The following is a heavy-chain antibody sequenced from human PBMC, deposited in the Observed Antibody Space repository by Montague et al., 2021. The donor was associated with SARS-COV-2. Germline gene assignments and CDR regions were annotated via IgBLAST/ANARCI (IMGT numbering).Heavy chain of an antibody. CDR2: ISYEGSNR. D-gene: IGHD2-8*01. Sequence: SLRLSCAVAGFTFNNHGMHWVRQAPGKGLEWVAYISYEGSNRYYADSVRGRFTISRDSSKNTLYLQMNSPRAEDTATYYCARSHVVFKLYVMSDYFDHWGQGTLVTVSS. V-gene: IGHV3-33*08. CDR1: GFTFNNHG. J-gene: IGHJ4*02. CDR3: ARSHVVFKLYVMSDYFDH.